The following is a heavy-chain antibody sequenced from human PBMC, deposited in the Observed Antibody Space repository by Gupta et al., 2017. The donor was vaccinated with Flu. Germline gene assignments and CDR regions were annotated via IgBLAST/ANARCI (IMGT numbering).Heavy chain of an antibody. CDR1: GSALATGG. Sequence: EVQLVVSGGGLGRPGGSLRACCASGGSALATGGIDSVRQAPGKGLEWVSSISISSNYIYYADSVKGRFTISRDNAKNSLYLQMNSLRAEDTAVYYCAREGMRQWLDFPFDYWGQGTLVTVSS. J-gene: IGHJ4*02. V-gene: IGHV3-21*01. CDR2: ISISSNYI. CDR3: AREGMRQWLDFPFDY. D-gene: IGHD6-19*01.